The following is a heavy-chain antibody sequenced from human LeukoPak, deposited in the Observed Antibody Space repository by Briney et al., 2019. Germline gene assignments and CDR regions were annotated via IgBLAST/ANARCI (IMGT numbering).Heavy chain of an antibody. CDR1: GFTFSSYA. V-gene: IGHV3-23*01. Sequence: GGSLRLSCAASGFTFSSYAMSWVRQAPGKGLEWVSAISGSGGSTYYADSVKGRLTISRDNSKNTLYLQMNSLRAEDTAVYYCAKDPYRGYSGYETDYWGQGTLVTVSS. D-gene: IGHD5-12*01. CDR2: ISGSGGST. J-gene: IGHJ4*02. CDR3: AKDPYRGYSGYETDY.